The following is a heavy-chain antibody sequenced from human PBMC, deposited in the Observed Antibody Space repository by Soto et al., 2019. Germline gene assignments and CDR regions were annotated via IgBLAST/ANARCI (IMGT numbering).Heavy chain of an antibody. Sequence: QVQLVQSGAEVKKPGSSVKVSCKASGGTFSSYTISWVRQAPGQGLEWMGRIIPILGIANYAQKFQGRVTITADKSTSPAYMELSSLRSEDTAVYYCARELYDYVWGSYRQYWGQGTLVTVSS. J-gene: IGHJ4*02. D-gene: IGHD3-16*02. CDR2: IIPILGIA. CDR1: GGTFSSYT. CDR3: ARELYDYVWGSYRQY. V-gene: IGHV1-69*08.